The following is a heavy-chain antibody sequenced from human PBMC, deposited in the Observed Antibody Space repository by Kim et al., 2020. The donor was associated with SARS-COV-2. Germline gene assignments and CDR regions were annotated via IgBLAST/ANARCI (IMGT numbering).Heavy chain of an antibody. Sequence: GGSLRLSCSTSGFNFGVYNMVWIRQTPGKGPEWLLHISKSGTGIYYADSVRGRFTISRDNAKSSLFLEMNSLRADDTAVYYCAREGHGLYIKWFEPWCQGTLVTVSS. CDR2: ISKSGTGI. CDR1: GFNFGVYN. V-gene: IGHV3-11*01. D-gene: IGHD2-8*01. J-gene: IGHJ5*02. CDR3: AREGHGLYIKWFEP.